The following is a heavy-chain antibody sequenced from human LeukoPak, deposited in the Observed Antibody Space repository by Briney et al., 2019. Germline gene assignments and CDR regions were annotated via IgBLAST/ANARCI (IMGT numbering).Heavy chain of an antibody. Sequence: SETLSLTCTVSGGSISSYYWSWIRQPPGKGLEWIGYTYYSGSTNYNPSLKSRVTISVDTSKNQFSLKLSSVTAADTAVYYCARGSMVAAFDYWGQGTLVTVSS. CDR3: ARGSMVAAFDY. CDR1: GGSISSYY. V-gene: IGHV4-59*12. J-gene: IGHJ4*02. CDR2: TYYSGST. D-gene: IGHD6-13*01.